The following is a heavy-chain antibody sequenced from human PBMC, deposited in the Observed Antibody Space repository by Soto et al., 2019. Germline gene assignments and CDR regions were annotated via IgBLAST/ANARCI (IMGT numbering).Heavy chain of an antibody. CDR1: GGSISSSSYY. V-gene: IGHV4-39*01. D-gene: IGHD3-3*02. J-gene: IGHJ5*02. Sequence: SETLSLTCTVSGGSISSSSYYWGWIRQPPGKGLEGIGSIDYSGSTYYNPSLKSRVTISVETSKNQFSLKLSSVPAADTAVYYCASPKIAFYNWFDPVGQGTLVTVSS. CDR3: ASPKIAFYNWFDP. CDR2: IDYSGST.